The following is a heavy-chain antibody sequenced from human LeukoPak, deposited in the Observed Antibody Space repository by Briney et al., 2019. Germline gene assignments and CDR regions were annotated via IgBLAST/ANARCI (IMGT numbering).Heavy chain of an antibody. V-gene: IGHV3-7*01. J-gene: IGHJ4*02. CDR3: ARVPGITRYFDS. Sequence: PGGSLRLSCAASGFTFTCCWMSWVRQTPGKGLEWVASIKQDGREKFYADSVKGRFTISRDNAQNSLYLQVNSLRAEDTAVYYCARVPGITRYFDSWGQRIPVTVSS. CDR1: GFTFTCCW. D-gene: IGHD1-20*01. CDR2: IKQDGREK.